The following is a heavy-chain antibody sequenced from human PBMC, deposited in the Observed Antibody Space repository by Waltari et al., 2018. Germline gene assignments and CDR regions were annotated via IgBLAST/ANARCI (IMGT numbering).Heavy chain of an antibody. D-gene: IGHD5-18*01. CDR1: GFTVSSNH. J-gene: IGHJ4*02. Sequence: EVQLVESGGGLVHPGESLRLSCAASGFTVSSNHMSWVRQAPGKGLEGIARIYDAGSTYDPDSGRGRFTISRDYSKNTFHLQMNSLRVEDTAIYYCARARDEETAMVYFDHWGQGTLVSVSS. CDR3: ARARDEETAMVYFDH. V-gene: IGHV3-66*02. CDR2: IYDAGST.